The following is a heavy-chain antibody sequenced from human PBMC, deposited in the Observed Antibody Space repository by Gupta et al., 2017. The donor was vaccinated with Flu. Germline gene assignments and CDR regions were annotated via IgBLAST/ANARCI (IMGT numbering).Heavy chain of an antibody. J-gene: IGHJ4*02. CDR2: IIPVFGPT. CDR3: ARKGGGHCSGGTCYSFDY. Sequence: VRQAPGQGLEWMGGIIPVFGPTNYAQKFQGRVTITADESTSTAYMELSSLRSEDTALYYCARKGGGHCSGGTCYSFDYWGQGTLVTVSS. D-gene: IGHD2-15*01. V-gene: IGHV1-69*01.